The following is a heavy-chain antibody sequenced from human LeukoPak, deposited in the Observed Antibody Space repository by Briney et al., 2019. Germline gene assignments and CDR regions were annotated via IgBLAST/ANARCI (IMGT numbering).Heavy chain of an antibody. CDR1: GFTFSNYE. V-gene: IGHV3-48*03. J-gene: IGHJ4*02. D-gene: IGHD3-22*01. CDR3: ARVRDDSSGYYSYYFDY. CDR2: ISSSGSTI. Sequence: GSLRLSCAASGFTFSNYEMNWVRQAPGKGLEWVSYISSSGSTIYYADSVKGRFTISRDNAKNSLYLQMNSLRAEDTAVYYCARVRDDSSGYYSYYFDYWGQGTLVTVSS.